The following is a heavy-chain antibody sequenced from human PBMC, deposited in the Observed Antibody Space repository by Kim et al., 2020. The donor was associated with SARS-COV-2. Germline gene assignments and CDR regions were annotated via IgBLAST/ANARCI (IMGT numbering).Heavy chain of an antibody. J-gene: IGHJ4*02. CDR3: ARDRESTLTTFDY. Sequence: YYNPSLKSRVTISVDTSKNQFYLKLTSVIAADTAVYFCARDRESTLTTFDYWGLGTLVTVSS. D-gene: IGHD4-17*01. V-gene: IGHV4-39*07.